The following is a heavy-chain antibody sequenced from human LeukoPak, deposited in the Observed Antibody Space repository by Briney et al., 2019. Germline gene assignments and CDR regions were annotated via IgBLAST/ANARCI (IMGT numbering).Heavy chain of an antibody. CDR1: GYTFTSYS. CDR2: ISAYNGNT. CDR3: ARASYCSDGSCYSDY. Sequence: ASVKVSCKASGYTFTSYSISWVRQAPGQGLEWMGWISAYNGNTIYAQKVKGRVTMTTDTSTSTASMKLRSLKSDDTAVYYCARASYCSDGSCYSDYWGQGTLVTVSS. J-gene: IGHJ4*02. V-gene: IGHV1-18*01. D-gene: IGHD2-15*01.